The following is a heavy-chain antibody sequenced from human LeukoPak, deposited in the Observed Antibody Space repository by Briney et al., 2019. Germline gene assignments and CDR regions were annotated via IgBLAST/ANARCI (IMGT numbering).Heavy chain of an antibody. CDR1: GGSISSYY. D-gene: IGHD1-26*01. V-gene: IGHV4-59*08. Sequence: KPSETLSLTCTVSGGSISSYYWSWIRQPPGKGLEWIGYIYYSGRTNYHPSLKSRVTISVDTSKNQFSLKLSSVTAADTAVYYCARQYSGGYFNYFDYWGQGTLVTVSS. J-gene: IGHJ4*02. CDR3: ARQYSGGYFNYFDY. CDR2: IYYSGRT.